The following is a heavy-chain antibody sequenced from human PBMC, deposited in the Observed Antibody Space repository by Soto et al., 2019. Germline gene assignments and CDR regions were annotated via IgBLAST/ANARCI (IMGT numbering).Heavy chain of an antibody. CDR2: ISAYNGNT. J-gene: IGHJ4*02. V-gene: IGHV1-18*01. CDR1: GYTFTSYG. D-gene: IGHD3-3*01. Sequence: QVQLVQSGAEVKKPGASVKVSCKASGYTFTSYGISWVRQAPGQGLEWMGWISAYNGNTNYAQKLQGRVTMTTDTATSTAYMELRSLRSDDTAVYYCARDEYYDFWSGYYSPSNSACLDYWGQGTLVTVSS. CDR3: ARDEYYDFWSGYYSPSNSACLDY.